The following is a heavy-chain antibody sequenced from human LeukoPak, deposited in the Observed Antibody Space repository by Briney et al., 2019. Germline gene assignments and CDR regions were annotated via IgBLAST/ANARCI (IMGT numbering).Heavy chain of an antibody. CDR2: FDPEDGET. CDR1: GYTLTELS. D-gene: IGHD3-22*01. V-gene: IGHV1-24*01. CDR3: ATDPGYYYDSSGYYYGDY. Sequence: ASVKVSCKVSGYTLTELSMHWVRQAPGKGLEWMGGFDPEDGETIYAQKFQGRVTMTEDTSTDTAYMELSSLRSEDTAVYYCATDPGYYYDSSGYYYGDYWGQETLVTVSS. J-gene: IGHJ4*02.